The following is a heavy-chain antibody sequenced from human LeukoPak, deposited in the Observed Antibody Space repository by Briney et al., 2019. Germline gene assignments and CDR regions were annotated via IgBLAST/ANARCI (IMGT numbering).Heavy chain of an antibody. Sequence: PGGSLRLSCAASGFTFSSYSMNWVRQAPGKGLEWVSSISSSSSYIYYADSVKGRFTISRDNAKNLLYLQMNSLRAEDTAVYYCARDDDYVWGSYREVPYYFDYWGQGTLVTVSS. CDR1: GFTFSSYS. V-gene: IGHV3-21*01. D-gene: IGHD3-16*02. J-gene: IGHJ4*02. CDR3: ARDDDYVWGSYREVPYYFDY. CDR2: ISSSSSYI.